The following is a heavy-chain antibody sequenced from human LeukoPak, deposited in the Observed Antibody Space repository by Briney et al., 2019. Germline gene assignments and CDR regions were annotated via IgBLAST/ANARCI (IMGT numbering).Heavy chain of an antibody. CDR3: AKDGDTYYYGSGSSGLPYY. V-gene: IGHV7-4-1*02. Sequence: ASVNVSCKASGYTFTSYAMNWVRQAPGQGLEWMGWINTNTGNPTHAQGFTGRFVFSLDTSVSTAYLKISSLKAEDTAVYYCAKDGDTYYYGSGSSGLPYYWGQGTLVTVSS. CDR1: GYTFTSYA. D-gene: IGHD3-10*01. J-gene: IGHJ4*02. CDR2: INTNTGNP.